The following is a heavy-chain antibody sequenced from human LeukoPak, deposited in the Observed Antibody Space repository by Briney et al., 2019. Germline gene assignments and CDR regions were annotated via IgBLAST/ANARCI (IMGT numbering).Heavy chain of an antibody. Sequence: SETLSLTCTVSGDSISTSNSYWGWIRQPPGKGLEWIGSIYYSGNTYYNASLKSRVTISVDTSKNQFSLKLSSVTAADTAVYYCARASFYGEDAFDIWGQGTMVTVSS. J-gene: IGHJ3*02. V-gene: IGHV4-39*07. CDR2: IYYSGNT. CDR1: GDSISTSNSY. D-gene: IGHD4-17*01. CDR3: ARASFYGEDAFDI.